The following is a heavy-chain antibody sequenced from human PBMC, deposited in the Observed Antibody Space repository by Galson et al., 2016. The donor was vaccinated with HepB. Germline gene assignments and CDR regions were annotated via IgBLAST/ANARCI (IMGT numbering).Heavy chain of an antibody. V-gene: IGHV4-34*01. D-gene: IGHD3-3*01. J-gene: IGHJ4*02. CDR2: INHSGNT. Sequence: SETLSLTCGVDRGFLTGNIWTWIRQAPGKGLEWIGKINHSGNTKYNPSLSSRATIILDTAKNQLSLRLTSVTAADTSVYYCGSSSDDSGHYFDSWGQGVLVTVSS. CDR3: GSSSDDSGHYFDS. CDR1: RGFLTGNI.